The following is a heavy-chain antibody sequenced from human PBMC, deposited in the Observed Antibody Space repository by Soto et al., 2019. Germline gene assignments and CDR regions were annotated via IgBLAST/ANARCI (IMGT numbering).Heavy chain of an antibody. CDR2: IIPIFGTA. D-gene: IGHD3-16*01. CDR1: GGTFSSYA. CDR3: ARSAAGKMATIQGENWFDP. J-gene: IGHJ5*02. V-gene: IGHV1-69*13. Sequence: SVKVSCKASGGTFSSYAISWVRQAPGQGLEWMGGIIPIFGTANYAQKFQGRVTITADESTSTAHMELSSLRSEDTAVYYCARSAAGKMATIQGENWFDPWGQGTLVTVSS.